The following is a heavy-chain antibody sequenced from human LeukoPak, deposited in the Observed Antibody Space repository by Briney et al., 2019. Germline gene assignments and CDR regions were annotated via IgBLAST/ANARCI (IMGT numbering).Heavy chain of an antibody. CDR3: AEDYGDYHDFGMDV. CDR2: ISSSSYI. Sequence: KPGGSLRLSCAASGFTFSSYAMSWVRQAPGKGLEWVSSISSSSYIYYADSVKGRFTISRDNAKNSLYLQMNSLRAEDTAVYYCAEDYGDYHDFGMDVWGQGTTVTVSS. CDR1: GFTFSSYA. D-gene: IGHD4-17*01. V-gene: IGHV3-21*01. J-gene: IGHJ6*02.